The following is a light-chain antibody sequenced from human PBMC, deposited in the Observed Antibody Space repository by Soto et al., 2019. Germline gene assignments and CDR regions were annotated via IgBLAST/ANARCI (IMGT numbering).Light chain of an antibody. Sequence: EIVLTQSPATLSLSPGERATLSCRASQSIATFLTWYQQKPGQPPRLLIYDASKRATGIPARFSGSGSGTDFSLTISSLEPDDSAIYYCQQRTNWPPTHTFGQGTKLEIK. CDR3: QQRTNWPPTHT. J-gene: IGKJ2*01. V-gene: IGKV3-11*01. CDR1: QSIATF. CDR2: DAS.